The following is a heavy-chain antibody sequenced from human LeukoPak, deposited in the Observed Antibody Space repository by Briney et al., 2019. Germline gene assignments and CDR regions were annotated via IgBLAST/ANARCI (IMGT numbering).Heavy chain of an antibody. CDR3: ARGNGSGFMWATNYFDY. CDR1: GGSISSSSYY. J-gene: IGHJ4*02. V-gene: IGHV4-39*07. D-gene: IGHD6-19*01. CDR2: IYYSGST. Sequence: ASETLSLTCTVSGGSISSSSYYWGWIRQPPGKGLEWIGSIYYSGSTYYNPSLKSRVTISVDTSKNQFSLKLSSVTAADTAVYYCARGNGSGFMWATNYFDYWGQGTLVTVSS.